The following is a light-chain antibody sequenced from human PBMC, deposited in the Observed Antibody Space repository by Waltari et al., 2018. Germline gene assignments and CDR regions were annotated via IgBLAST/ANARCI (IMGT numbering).Light chain of an antibody. Sequence: QSVLTQPPSVSGAPGQRITISCNGSSPNIGAGYDVHWYQQLPGTAPKLLIYGNTNRPSGVPDRFSGSKSGTSASLAITGLQAEDEADYYCQSYDSSLSGSWVFGGGTKLTVL. CDR2: GNT. V-gene: IGLV1-40*01. CDR1: SPNIGAGYD. J-gene: IGLJ3*02. CDR3: QSYDSSLSGSWV.